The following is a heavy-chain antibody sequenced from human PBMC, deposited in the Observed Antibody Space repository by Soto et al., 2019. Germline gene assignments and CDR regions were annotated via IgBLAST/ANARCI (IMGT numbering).Heavy chain of an antibody. CDR3: ATSLVTSRARVDY. Sequence: SETLSLTCTVSGGSIYTGGFYWSWIRQLPGKGLEWLGYIYYTGSTQYTPSLKSRLSISTDTSGNQFSLRLNSVTAADTAVYYCATSLVTSRARVDYWGQGTPVTVS. D-gene: IGHD1-26*01. CDR2: IYYTGST. V-gene: IGHV4-31*03. CDR1: GGSIYTGGFY. J-gene: IGHJ4*02.